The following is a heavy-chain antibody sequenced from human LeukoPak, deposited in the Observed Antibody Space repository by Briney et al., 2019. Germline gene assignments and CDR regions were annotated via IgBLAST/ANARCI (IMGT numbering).Heavy chain of an antibody. V-gene: IGHV4-59*01. Sequence: SETLSLTCTVSGGSISSYYWSWIRQPPGKGLEWIGYIYYSGSTNYNPSLKSRVTISVDTSKNQFSLKLSSVTAADTAVYYCAREGYSSGFHFDYWGQGTLVTVSS. CDR1: GGSISSYY. D-gene: IGHD6-19*01. J-gene: IGHJ4*02. CDR3: AREGYSSGFHFDY. CDR2: IYYSGST.